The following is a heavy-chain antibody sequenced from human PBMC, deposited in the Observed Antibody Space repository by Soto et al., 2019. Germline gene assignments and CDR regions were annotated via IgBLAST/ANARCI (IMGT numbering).Heavy chain of an antibody. CDR3: ARDPRLEWLPPHGMDV. V-gene: IGHV4-30-4*01. J-gene: IGHJ6*02. D-gene: IGHD3-3*01. CDR1: GGSISSGDYY. CDR2: IYYSGST. Sequence: SETLSLTCTVSGGSISSGDYYWSWIRQPPGKGLEWIGYIYYSGSTYYNPSLKSRVTISVDTSKNQFSLKLSSVTAADTAVYYCARDPRLEWLPPHGMDVWGQGTTVTVSS.